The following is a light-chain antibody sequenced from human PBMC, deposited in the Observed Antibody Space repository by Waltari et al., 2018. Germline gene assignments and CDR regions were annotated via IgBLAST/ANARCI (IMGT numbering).Light chain of an antibody. Sequence: QSVLTQPPSMSAAPGQRVTISCSGGASDVGTTYVYWYQQFPGAAPRRLIDEDKKRPSGIPYRFSASKSGTSATLDITGLQTGDEADYYCGTWDSSQRVVVFGGGTKLTVL. CDR2: EDK. J-gene: IGLJ3*02. CDR3: GTWDSSQRVVV. CDR1: ASDVGTTY. V-gene: IGLV1-51*02.